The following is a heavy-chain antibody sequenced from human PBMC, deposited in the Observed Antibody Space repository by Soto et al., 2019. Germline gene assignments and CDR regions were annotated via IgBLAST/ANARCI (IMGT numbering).Heavy chain of an antibody. CDR1: GYSFTSYW. V-gene: IGHV5-51*01. D-gene: IGHD2-2*01. CDR2: IYPGDSDT. J-gene: IGHJ6*02. Sequence: PGESLKISCKGSGYSFTSYWIGWVRQMPGKGLEWMGIIYPGDSDTRYRPSFQGQVTISADKSISTAYLQWSSLKASDTAMYYCARHYCSSTSCYPVYYYYYGMDVWGQGTTVTVS. CDR3: ARHYCSSTSCYPVYYYYYGMDV.